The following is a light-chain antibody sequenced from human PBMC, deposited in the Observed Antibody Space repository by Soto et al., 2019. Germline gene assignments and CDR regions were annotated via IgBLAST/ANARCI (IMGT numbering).Light chain of an antibody. J-gene: IGKJ1*01. V-gene: IGKV3-15*01. CDR1: QSLRSS. CDR3: QQYNIWPQT. Sequence: VMTQSPATLSVSPGERATLSCRASQSLRSSLAWYQQKPGQAPRLLIYGASTRATGIPARFSGSGSGTEFTLTINSLQSEDFAVYFCQQYNIWPQTFGQGTKVDIK. CDR2: GAS.